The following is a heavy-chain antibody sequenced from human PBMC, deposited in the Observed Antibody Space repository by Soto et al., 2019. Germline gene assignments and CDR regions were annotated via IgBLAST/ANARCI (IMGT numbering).Heavy chain of an antibody. CDR1: GGSISSDDYY. J-gene: IGHJ3*02. V-gene: IGHV4-30-4*01. D-gene: IGHD3-22*01. CDR2: IYYSAAS. CDR3: DRLFAYYDEEAGAFDI. Sequence: QVQLQESGPGLVKPSQTLSLTCTVSGGSISSDDYYWSCIRQPTGMGRDWVGYIYYSAASYFNPSLKERVTIPVDASEKQFPLTLSSVTAADAAVYYCDRLFAYYDEEAGAFDIWVRLTLVTVTS.